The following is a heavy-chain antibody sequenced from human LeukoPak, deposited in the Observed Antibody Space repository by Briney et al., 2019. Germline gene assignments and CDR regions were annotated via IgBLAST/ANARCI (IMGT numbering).Heavy chain of an antibody. V-gene: IGHV3-7*04. CDR2: IKEAGTET. CDR3: ATDDLKNRGYYNIED. Sequence: GRSLRLSCGASGSTFSSYWMTCVSQAPSKGLEWVATIKEAGTETFYVDSVKGRFTISRDNAKNSLFLQMNSLRAEDTAVYFCATDDLKNRGYYNIEDWGQGTLVTVSS. D-gene: IGHD3-22*01. CDR1: GSTFSSYW. J-gene: IGHJ4*02.